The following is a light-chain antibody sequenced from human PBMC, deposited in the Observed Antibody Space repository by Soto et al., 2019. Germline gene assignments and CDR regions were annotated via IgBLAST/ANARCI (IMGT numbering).Light chain of an antibody. V-gene: IGKV1-27*01. CDR3: KKNNDALRT. Sequence: DMQMTQSPSSLSASVGDRVTITCRASQGLSNKLAWYQQKPGKVPKLLIFAASTLQSGVPSRFSGSGSGTNFTQTISSLQPEDVASYYCKKNNDALRTFAQGPKVKIK. CDR1: QGLSNK. CDR2: AAS. J-gene: IGKJ1*01.